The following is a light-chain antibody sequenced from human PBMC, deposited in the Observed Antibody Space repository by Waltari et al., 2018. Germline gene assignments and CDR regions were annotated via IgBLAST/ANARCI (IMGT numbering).Light chain of an antibody. CDR1: SIAFGPSHS. V-gene: IGLV2-14*03. J-gene: IGLJ2*01. CDR2: DVS. Sequence: QSALTQPASVSGSPGQSITIPCTGPSIAFGPSHSAPWYQQHPGKPPKLVIFDVSNRPSGVSDRFSGSKSGDTASLTISGLQAEDEADYYCNSYTTSSTVVFGGGTTLTVL. CDR3: NSYTTSSTVV.